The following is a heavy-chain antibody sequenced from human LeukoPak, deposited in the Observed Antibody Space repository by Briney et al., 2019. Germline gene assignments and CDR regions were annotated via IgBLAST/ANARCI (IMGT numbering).Heavy chain of an antibody. CDR3: ARESGSYYYFDY. CDR2: IYYSGST. CDR1: GGSITTGNW. D-gene: IGHD1-26*01. J-gene: IGHJ4*02. V-gene: IGHV4-4*02. Sequence: SGTLSLTCAVFGGSITTGNWWNWVRQSPGKGLEWIGYIYYSGSTNYNPSLKSRVTISVDTSKNQFSLKLSSVTAADTAVYYCARESGSYYYFDYWGQGTLVTVSS.